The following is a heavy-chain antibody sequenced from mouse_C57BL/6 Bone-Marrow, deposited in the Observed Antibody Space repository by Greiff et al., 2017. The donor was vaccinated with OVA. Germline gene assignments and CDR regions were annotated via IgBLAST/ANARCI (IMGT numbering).Heavy chain of an antibody. CDR2: ISNGGGST. J-gene: IGHJ3*01. CDR1: GFTFSDYY. Sequence: EVKVVESGGGLVQPGGSLKLSCAASGFTFSDYYMYWVRQTPEKRLEWVAYISNGGGSTYYPDTVKGRFTISRDNAKNTLYLQMSRLKSEDTAMYYCARRGSTNPFAYWGQGTLFTVSA. V-gene: IGHV5-12*01. D-gene: IGHD1-1*01. CDR3: ARRGSTNPFAY.